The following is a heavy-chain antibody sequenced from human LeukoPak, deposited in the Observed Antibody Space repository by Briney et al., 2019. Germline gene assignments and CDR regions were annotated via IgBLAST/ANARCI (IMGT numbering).Heavy chain of an antibody. CDR1: GFTFSSYS. CDR2: ISSSSSYI. D-gene: IGHD1-26*01. CDR3: ARILPVLYSGSVPRGAFDI. Sequence: PGGSLRLSSAASGFTFSSYSMNWVRQAPGKGLEWVSSISSSSSYIYYADSVKGRFTISRDNAKNSLYLQMNSLRAEDTAVYYCARILPVLYSGSVPRGAFDIWGQGTMVTVSS. V-gene: IGHV3-21*01. J-gene: IGHJ3*02.